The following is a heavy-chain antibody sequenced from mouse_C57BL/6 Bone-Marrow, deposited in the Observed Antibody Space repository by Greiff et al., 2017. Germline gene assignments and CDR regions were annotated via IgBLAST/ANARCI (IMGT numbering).Heavy chain of an antibody. V-gene: IGHV5-4*03. CDR2: ISDGGSYT. Sequence: EVKLQESGGGLVKPGGSLKLSCAASGFTFSSYAMSWVRQTPEKRLEWVATISDGGSYTYYPDNVKGRFTISRDNAKNNLYLQMSHLKSEDTAMYYCARSTVVDYFDYWGQGTTLTVSS. CDR3: ARSTVVDYFDY. D-gene: IGHD1-1*01. CDR1: GFTFSSYA. J-gene: IGHJ2*01.